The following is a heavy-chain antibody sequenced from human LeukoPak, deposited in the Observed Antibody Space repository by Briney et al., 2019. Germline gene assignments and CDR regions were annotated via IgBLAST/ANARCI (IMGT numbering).Heavy chain of an antibody. V-gene: IGHV3-23*01. CDR1: GFTFSSYA. CDR2: ISGSGGST. D-gene: IGHD3-9*01. Sequence: GSLRLSCAASGFTFSSYAMSWIRQAPGKGLEWVSAISGSGGSTYYADSVKGRFTISRDNSKNTLYLQMNSLRAEDTAVYYCAKGYDILTGYYSGPADYWGQGTLVTVSS. J-gene: IGHJ4*02. CDR3: AKGYDILTGYYSGPADY.